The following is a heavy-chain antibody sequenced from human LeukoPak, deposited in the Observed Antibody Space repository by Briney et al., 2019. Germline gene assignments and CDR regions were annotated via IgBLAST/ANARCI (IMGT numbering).Heavy chain of an antibody. CDR1: GFTFSGYP. CDR2: ISYDGSNK. CDR3: ARGPYYYGLYYFDY. V-gene: IGHV3-30-3*01. Sequence: PGGSLRLSCAASGFTFSGYPIHWVRQAPGKGLEWVAVISYDGSNKYYADSVKGRFTISRDNSKNTLYLQMNSLRAEDTAVYYCARGPYYYGLYYFDYWGQGTLVTVSS. J-gene: IGHJ4*02. D-gene: IGHD3-10*01.